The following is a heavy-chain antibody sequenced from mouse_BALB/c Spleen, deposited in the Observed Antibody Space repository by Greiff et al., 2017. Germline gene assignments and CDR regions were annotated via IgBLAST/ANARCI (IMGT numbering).Heavy chain of an antibody. V-gene: IGHV1-63*02. Sequence: VQVVESGAELVRPGTSVKISCKASGYTFTNYWLGWVKQRPGHGLEWIGDIYPGGGYTNYNEKFKGKATLTADTSSSTAYMQLSSLTSEDSAVYFCARPPRPQAWFAYWGQGTLVTVSA. D-gene: IGHD1-2*01. J-gene: IGHJ3*01. CDR3: ARPPRPQAWFAY. CDR1: GYTFTNYW. CDR2: IYPGGGYT.